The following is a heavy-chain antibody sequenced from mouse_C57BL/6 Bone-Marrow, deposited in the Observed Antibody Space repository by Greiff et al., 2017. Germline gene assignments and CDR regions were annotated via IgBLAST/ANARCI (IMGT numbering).Heavy chain of an antibody. V-gene: IGHV1-15*01. Sequence: VQLQQPGAELVRPGASVTLSCKASGYTFTDYEMHWVKQTPVHGLEWIGAIDPETGCTAYNQKFKGKAILTADKSSSTAYMELRSLTSEDSAVYYCTNGYYYGRYFDYWGQGTTLTVSS. J-gene: IGHJ2*01. CDR1: GYTFTDYE. CDR2: IDPETGCT. CDR3: TNGYYYGRYFDY. D-gene: IGHD1-1*01.